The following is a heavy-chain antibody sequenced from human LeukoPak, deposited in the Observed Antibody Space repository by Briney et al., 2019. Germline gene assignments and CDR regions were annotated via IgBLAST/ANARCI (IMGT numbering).Heavy chain of an antibody. CDR2: INHSGST. CDR1: GGSFSGYY. J-gene: IGHJ5*02. Sequence: PSETLSLTCAVYGGSFSGYYWSWIRQPPGKGLEWIGEINHSGSTNYNPSLKSRVTISVDTSKNQFSLKLSSVTAADTAVYYCARGGISDYDFWSGYNWFDPWGQGTLVTVSS. D-gene: IGHD3-3*01. CDR3: ARGGISDYDFWSGYNWFDP. V-gene: IGHV4-34*01.